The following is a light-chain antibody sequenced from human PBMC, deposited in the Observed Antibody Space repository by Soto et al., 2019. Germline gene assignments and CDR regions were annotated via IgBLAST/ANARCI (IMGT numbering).Light chain of an antibody. V-gene: IGKV1-5*03. CDR1: QSISNW. J-gene: IGKJ1*01. CDR3: QQYHSYPVT. Sequence: DIQMTQSPSTLSASVGEGVTITCRASQSISNWLAWYQQKQGKAPKLLIFKASNLESGVPSRFSGRGSGTDFTLTISILQPDDFATYYCQQYHSYPVTFGQGTKVEV. CDR2: KAS.